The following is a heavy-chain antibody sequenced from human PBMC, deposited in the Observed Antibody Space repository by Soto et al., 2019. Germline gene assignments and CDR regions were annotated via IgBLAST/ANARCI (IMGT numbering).Heavy chain of an antibody. J-gene: IGHJ4*02. V-gene: IGHV4-59*08. CDR2: TYFYDGTT. Sequence: QVQLRESGPGLVKPSETLSLTCTVSGDSLGGYYWSWIRQTPGKGLEWIGYTYFYDGTTKYNPSLKSRLSLSVDKFKRQLSLRLSSVTAADTAVYYCARHLWSSGYYLVFDSWGQGTLVTVSS. D-gene: IGHD6-19*01. CDR1: GDSLGGYY. CDR3: ARHLWSSGYYLVFDS.